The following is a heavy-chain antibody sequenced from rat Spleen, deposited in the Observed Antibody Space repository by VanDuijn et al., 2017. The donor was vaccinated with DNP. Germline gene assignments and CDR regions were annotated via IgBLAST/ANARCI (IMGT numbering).Heavy chain of an antibody. CDR1: GYTFATYY. V-gene: IGHV1-43*01. CDR3: AREMGD. Sequence: QIQLQQSGAELAKPGSSVKISCEASGYTFATYYISWIKQTTGQGLEWIGLINPGSGRTSYNVKFKGKATLTVDKSSNTAFMHLSSLTSEDSAVYYCAREMGDWGQGVMVTVSS. CDR2: INPGSGRT. J-gene: IGHJ2*01. D-gene: IGHD5-1*01.